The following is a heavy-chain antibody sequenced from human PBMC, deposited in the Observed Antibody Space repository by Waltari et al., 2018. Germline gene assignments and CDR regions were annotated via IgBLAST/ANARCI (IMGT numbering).Heavy chain of an antibody. CDR1: GFTFSSYS. V-gene: IGHV3-21*01. Sequence: EVQLVESGGGLVKPGGSLRLSCAASGFTFSSYSMNWVRQAPGKGLEWVSSISSSGSYIYYADSVKGRFTISRDNAKNSLYLQMNSLRAEDTAVYYCARDKGSVTTSNWFDPWGQGTLVTVSS. J-gene: IGHJ5*02. CDR2: ISSSGSYI. D-gene: IGHD4-17*01. CDR3: ARDKGSVTTSNWFDP.